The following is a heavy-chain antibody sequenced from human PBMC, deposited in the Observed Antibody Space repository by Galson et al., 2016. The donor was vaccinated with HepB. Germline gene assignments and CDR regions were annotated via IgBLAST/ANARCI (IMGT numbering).Heavy chain of an antibody. D-gene: IGHD2-2*01. CDR1: GDSISSSGW. V-gene: IGHV4-4*02. CDR3: AKLITRYCSSSTCSDHDINWFDP. J-gene: IGHJ5*02. Sequence: SETLSLTCAVSGDSISSSGWWSWVRQPPGKGLEWIGEIFQTGTTNYNISLKSRVTISVDKSRNQFSLKMSSVTAADTAVYYYAKLITRYCSSSTCSDHDINWFDPWGQGTLVTVSS. CDR2: IFQTGTT.